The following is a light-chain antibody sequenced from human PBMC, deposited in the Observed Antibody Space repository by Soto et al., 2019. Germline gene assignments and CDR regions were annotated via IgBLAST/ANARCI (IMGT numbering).Light chain of an antibody. CDR2: GAS. CDR1: HSVTSNY. J-gene: IGKJ3*01. CDR3: KKYGSTLCT. Sequence: EIVLTQSPGTLSLSPGERATLSCRASHSVTSNYLAWYQQKPGQAPKLLIYGASRRATGIPDRFSGSWSGKDFTLTIGRLEPEDFAVYYCKKYGSTLCTFGTGTTVDIK. V-gene: IGKV3-20*01.